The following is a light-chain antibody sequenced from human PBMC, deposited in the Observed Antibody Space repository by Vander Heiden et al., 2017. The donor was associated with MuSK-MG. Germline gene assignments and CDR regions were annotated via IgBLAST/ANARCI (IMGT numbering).Light chain of an antibody. J-gene: IGLJ2*01. V-gene: IGLV3-19*01. CDR2: GKH. CDR3: NSRDSSGNHLRV. Sequence: SSELTQDPAVSVALGQTVRITCQGDSLRSYYASWYQQKPGQAPVLVIFGKHNRPSGIPDRFSGSSSGNTASFTITGAQAEDEADYYCNSRDSSGNHLRVFGGGTKLTVL. CDR1: SLRSYY.